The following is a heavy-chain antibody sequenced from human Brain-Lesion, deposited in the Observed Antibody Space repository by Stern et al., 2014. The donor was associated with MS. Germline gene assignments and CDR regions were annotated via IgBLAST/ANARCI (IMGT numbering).Heavy chain of an antibody. CDR1: GFTFGNYW. V-gene: IGHV3-7*01. J-gene: IGHJ6*02. Sequence: EVQLVESGGGLVQPGGSLTISCTAAGFTFGNYWMTWVRQAPGKGLEWVANIQEDGTEKNYVDSVKGRFTISRDNARNSLYLQMNSLRVEDTALYYCARVYNTIYGIVTQRGSGMDVWGQGTTVIVSS. D-gene: IGHD3-3*01. CDR3: ARVYNTIYGIVTQRGSGMDV. CDR2: IQEDGTEK.